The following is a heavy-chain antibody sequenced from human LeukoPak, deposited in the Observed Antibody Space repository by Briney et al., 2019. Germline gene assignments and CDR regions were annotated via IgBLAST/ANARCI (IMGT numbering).Heavy chain of an antibody. V-gene: IGHV3-74*01. D-gene: IGHD3-3*01. CDR2: INTEGSST. J-gene: IGHJ3*02. CDR3: ARSISAPYAFDI. CDR1: GFTFSTYW. Sequence: PGGSLRLSCAASGFTFSTYWMHWVRQGPGKGLVWVSRINTEGSSTTYAGSVKGRFSTSRDNAKNMVYLQMNSLRAEDTAVYYCARSISAPYAFDIWGQGTMVTVSS.